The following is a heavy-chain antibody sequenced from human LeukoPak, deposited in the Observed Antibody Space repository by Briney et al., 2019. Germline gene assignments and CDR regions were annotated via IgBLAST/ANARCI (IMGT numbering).Heavy chain of an antibody. CDR1: GYSFTSYW. D-gene: IGHD2-2*02. V-gene: IGHV5-51*01. Sequence: GESLKISCKGSGYSFTSYWIGWVRQMPGKGLEWMGIIYPGDSDTRYSPSFQGQVTISADKSISTAYLQWSSLKASDTATYYCARRVVVPAAIQGDAFDIWGQGTMVTVSS. J-gene: IGHJ3*02. CDR2: IYPGDSDT. CDR3: ARRVVVPAAIQGDAFDI.